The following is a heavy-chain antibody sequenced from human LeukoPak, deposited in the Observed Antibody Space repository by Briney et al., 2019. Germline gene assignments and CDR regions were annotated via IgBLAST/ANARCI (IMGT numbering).Heavy chain of an antibody. CDR3: ARTVGSQEY. D-gene: IGHD4-23*01. J-gene: IGHJ4*02. CDR2: INSDGSVT. CDR1: GFTFSSYW. V-gene: IGHV3-74*01. Sequence: PGGSLRLSCVASGFTFSSYWMHWVRQAPGKGLVWVSRINSDGSVTTYADSVKGRFTISRDNAKNTLFLQMNSLRLEDTAVYYCARTVGSQEYWGQGTLATVSS.